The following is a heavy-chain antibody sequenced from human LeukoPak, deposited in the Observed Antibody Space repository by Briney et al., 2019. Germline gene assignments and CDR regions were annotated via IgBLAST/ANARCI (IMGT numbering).Heavy chain of an antibody. CDR1: GYTFTGYY. V-gene: IGHV1-2*02. CDR2: INPNSGGT. D-gene: IGHD6-13*01. Sequence: GASVKVSCKASGYTFTGYYMHWVRQAPGQGLEWMGWINPNSGGTNYAQKFQGRVTMTRDTSISTAYMELSRLRSDDTAVYYCARGVWQQLPLGWLDPWGQGTLVTVSS. CDR3: ARGVWQQLPLGWLDP. J-gene: IGHJ5*02.